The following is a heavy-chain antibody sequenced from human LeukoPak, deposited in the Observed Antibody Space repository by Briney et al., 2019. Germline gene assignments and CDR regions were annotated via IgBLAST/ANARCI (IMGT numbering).Heavy chain of an antibody. D-gene: IGHD4-11*01. J-gene: IGHJ4*02. V-gene: IGHV3-53*01. CDR1: GFTFSSYE. Sequence: GGSLRLSCAASGFTFSSYEMNWVRQAPGKGLEWVSVIYSGGSTYYADSVKGRFTISRDNSKNTLYLQMNSLRAEDTAVYYCARTTTVTPSDYWGQGTLVTVSS. CDR3: ARTTTVTPSDY. CDR2: IYSGGST.